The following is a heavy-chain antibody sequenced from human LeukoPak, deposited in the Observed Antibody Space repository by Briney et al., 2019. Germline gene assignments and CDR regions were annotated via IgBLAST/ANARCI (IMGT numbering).Heavy chain of an antibody. D-gene: IGHD3-16*01. CDR3: ARDALSFGFDY. J-gene: IGHJ4*02. CDR2: IYCSGST. CDR1: GGSISSSSYY. Sequence: TASETLSLTCTVSGGSISSSSYYWGWIRQPPGKGLEWIGSIYCSGSTYYNPSLKSRVTISVDTSKNQFSLKLSSVTAADTAVYYCARDALSFGFDYWGQGTLVTVSS. V-gene: IGHV4-39*07.